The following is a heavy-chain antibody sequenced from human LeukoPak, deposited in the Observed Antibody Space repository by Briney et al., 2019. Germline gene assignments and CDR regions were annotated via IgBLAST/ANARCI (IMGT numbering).Heavy chain of an antibody. CDR2: VHTSGGA. Sequence: PLETLSLTCNVSDDSMKSYFWSWIRQPAGKGLEWIGRVHTSGGANYNPSLKSRVTMSLDTSKNLFSLELTSVTAADTAVYYCARDVTGPPTYYYYYMDVWGKGTTVTVSS. CDR3: ARDVTGPPTYYYYYMDV. D-gene: IGHD2-8*02. CDR1: DDSMKSYF. V-gene: IGHV4-4*07. J-gene: IGHJ6*03.